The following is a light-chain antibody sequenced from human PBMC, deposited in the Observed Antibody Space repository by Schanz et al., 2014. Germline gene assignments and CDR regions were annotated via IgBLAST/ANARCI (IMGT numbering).Light chain of an antibody. J-gene: IGKJ4*01. V-gene: IGKV3-20*01. Sequence: EIVLTQSPATLSLSPGERATLSCRASQSVNSNWLAWYQQKPGQTPRLLIYGASSRATGIPDRFSGSGSGTGFTLTINRLEPEDFAVYYCQQFGSSPLTFGAGTKVEIK. CDR3: QQFGSSPLT. CDR1: QSVNSNW. CDR2: GAS.